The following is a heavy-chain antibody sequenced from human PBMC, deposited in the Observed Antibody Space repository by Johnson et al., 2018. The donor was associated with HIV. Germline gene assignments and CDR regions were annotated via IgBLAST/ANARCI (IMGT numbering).Heavy chain of an antibody. D-gene: IGHD4-17*01. Sequence: VQLVQSGGGVVRPGGSLRLSCAASGFTFSNYAMTWVRHVAGKGLEWVSAISSSGGGTYYADSVEGRFAISRDNSKNILYLQMNILRAEDTALYYCAKEGIIPTAASVGPPVDLDFWGQGTTVTVSS. J-gene: IGHJ3*01. CDR1: GFTFSNYA. V-gene: IGHV3-23*04. CDR2: ISSSGGGT. CDR3: AKEGIIPTAASVGPPVDLDF.